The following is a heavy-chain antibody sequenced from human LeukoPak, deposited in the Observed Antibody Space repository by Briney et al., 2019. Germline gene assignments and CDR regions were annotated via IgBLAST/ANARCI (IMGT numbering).Heavy chain of an antibody. Sequence: GASVKVSCKASGYTFTNYDINWVRQATGQGLEWMGWTNPNSANTGYAQKFQGRVTMTRNTSISTAYMELSSLRSEDTAVYYCARVNCSSTSCRSKFLDYWGQGTLVTVSS. D-gene: IGHD2-2*01. J-gene: IGHJ4*02. CDR1: GYTFTNYD. CDR2: TNPNSANT. V-gene: IGHV1-8*01. CDR3: ARVNCSSTSCRSKFLDY.